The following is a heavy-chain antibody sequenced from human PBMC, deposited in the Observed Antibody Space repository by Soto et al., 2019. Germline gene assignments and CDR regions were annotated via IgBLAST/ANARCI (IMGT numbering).Heavy chain of an antibody. V-gene: IGHV3-33*01. D-gene: IGHD1-1*01. CDR3: ARGTDSNYNAMDV. J-gene: IGHJ6*02. CDR2: IWYDGSHK. Sequence: QVQLVESGGGVVQPGRSLRLSCVASGFTFSSSGMHWVRQAPGKGLEWVAVIWYDGSHKYYADSVKGRFTISRDNSKNPVYLQRTSLRAEDTAVYSCARGTDSNYNAMDVWGQGTTVTVSS. CDR1: GFTFSSSG.